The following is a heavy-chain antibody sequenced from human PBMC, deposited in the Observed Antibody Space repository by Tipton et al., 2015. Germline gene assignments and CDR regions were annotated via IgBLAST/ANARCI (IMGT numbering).Heavy chain of an antibody. Sequence: LSLTCAVSAYSISSNYYWGWIRQPPGKGLEWIGYIYYTGNTNYHASLRSRVTISLDTSKKQFSLMLTSVTAADTAVYYCARHRGVGGLADYWGRGTLVTVSS. CDR3: ARHRGVGGLADY. V-gene: IGHV4-59*01. D-gene: IGHD3-10*01. J-gene: IGHJ4*02. CDR1: AYSISSNYY. CDR2: IYYTGNT.